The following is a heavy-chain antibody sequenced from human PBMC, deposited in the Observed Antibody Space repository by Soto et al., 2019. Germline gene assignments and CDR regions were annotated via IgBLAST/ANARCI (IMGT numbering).Heavy chain of an antibody. CDR3: ARMRGSYDVDY. J-gene: IGHJ4*02. Sequence: EVQLVESGGGLVKPGGSLRLSCAASGFTFSSYSMNWVRQAPGKGLEWVSSITSSTGYIDYADSVKGRFTISRDNAKNSLYLQMNSLRAEDTAVYYCARMRGSYDVDYWGQGTLVTVSS. V-gene: IGHV3-21*01. D-gene: IGHD1-26*01. CDR1: GFTFSSYS. CDR2: ITSSTGYI.